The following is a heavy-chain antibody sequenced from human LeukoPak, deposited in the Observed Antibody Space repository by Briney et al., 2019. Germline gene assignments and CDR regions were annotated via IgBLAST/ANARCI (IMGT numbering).Heavy chain of an antibody. J-gene: IGHJ4*02. CDR2: ISSGGGTI. Sequence: PGGSLRLSCVVSGFTFSIYEMNWVRQAPGKGLEGGSYISSGGGTIYYADSVKGRFTIPRHNAKNSLYLQMNSLRAEDTAVYYCARIRADNSGYYYKYFDFWGQGTLVTVSS. V-gene: IGHV3-48*03. D-gene: IGHD3-22*01. CDR3: ARIRADNSGYYYKYFDF. CDR1: GFTFSIYE.